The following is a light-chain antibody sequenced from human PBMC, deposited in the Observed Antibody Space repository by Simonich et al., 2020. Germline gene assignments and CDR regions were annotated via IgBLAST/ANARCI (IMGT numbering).Light chain of an antibody. CDR2: DAS. J-gene: IGKJ2*01. V-gene: IGKV3D-20*01. CDR1: QSVSRSY. Sequence: EIVLTQSPGTLSLSPGERATLSCRASQSVSRSYLAWYQRKPGLAPRLLIHDASSRAPGTPDRCSGSGSGTDFTLTISRLEPEDFAVYYCQQYGSSHHTFGQGTKLEIK. CDR3: QQYGSSHHT.